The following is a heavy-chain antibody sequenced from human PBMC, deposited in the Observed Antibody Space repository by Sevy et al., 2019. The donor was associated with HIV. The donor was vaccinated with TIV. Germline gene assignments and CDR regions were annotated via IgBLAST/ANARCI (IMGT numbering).Heavy chain of an antibody. D-gene: IGHD2-2*01. CDR1: GFTFRSYW. Sequence: GGSLRLSCAVSGFTFRSYWMSWVRQAPGKGLEWVAHIKVDGSEKYHVDSVKGRFTISRDNAKNSLFLQMNSMRVEATAVYYSARDCSSTSCLRGLDVWGQGTAVTVSS. V-gene: IGHV3-7*03. CDR2: IKVDGSEK. CDR3: ARDCSSTSCLRGLDV. J-gene: IGHJ6*02.